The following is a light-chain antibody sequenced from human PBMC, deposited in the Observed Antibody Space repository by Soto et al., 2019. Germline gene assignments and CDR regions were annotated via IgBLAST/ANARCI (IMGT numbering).Light chain of an antibody. CDR3: SSYLGTWL. CDR1: SGDIGSHKL. V-gene: IGLV2-23*01. CDR2: EGS. J-gene: IGLJ3*02. Sequence: QSALTQPASVSGSLGQSVTISCSGTSGDIGSHKLVSWYQQHPGKAPKLIIFEGSDRPSGVSDRFSGSKSGNTASLTISGLQADDEADYFCSSYLGTWLFGGGNKVIVL.